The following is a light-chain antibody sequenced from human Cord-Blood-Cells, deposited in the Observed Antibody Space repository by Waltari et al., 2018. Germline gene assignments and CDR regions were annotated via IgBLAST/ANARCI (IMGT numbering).Light chain of an antibody. CDR1: QSVSSY. CDR3: QQRSNCWT. V-gene: IGKV3-11*01. CDR2: VAS. Sequence: EIVLTQSPATLSLSPGERATLSCRASQSVSSYLAWYQQKPGQAPRLLIYVASNRATGIPARFSGSGAGTDFTLTISSLEPEDFAVYYCQQRSNCWTFGQGTKVEIK. J-gene: IGKJ1*01.